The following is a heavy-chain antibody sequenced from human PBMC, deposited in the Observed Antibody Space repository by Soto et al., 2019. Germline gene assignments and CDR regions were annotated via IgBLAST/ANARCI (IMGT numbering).Heavy chain of an antibody. D-gene: IGHD6-13*01. Sequence: GASVKVSCKASGGTFSSYAISWVRQAPGQGLEWMGGIIPIFGTANYAQKFQGRVTITADESTSTAYMELSSLRSEDTAVYYCARHSKGRAPVDYWGQGTLVTVSS. CDR3: ARHSKGRAPVDY. J-gene: IGHJ4*02. V-gene: IGHV1-69*13. CDR2: IIPIFGTA. CDR1: GGTFSSYA.